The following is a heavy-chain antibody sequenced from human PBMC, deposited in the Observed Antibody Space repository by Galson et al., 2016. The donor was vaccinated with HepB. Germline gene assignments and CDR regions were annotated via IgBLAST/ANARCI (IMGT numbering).Heavy chain of an antibody. D-gene: IGHD3-9*01. V-gene: IGHV1-46*01. CDR2: INPSGANT. CDR3: ARAVSQYDILTGYKDYFDF. CDR1: GDTFIGYY. J-gene: IGHJ4*02. Sequence: SVKVSCKASGDTFIGYYMHWVRQAPGQGLEWMGIINPSGANTSYASYAQKFQGRVTMTRDTSTSTVYMELSSLRSEDTAVYYCARAVSQYDILTGYKDYFDFWGQGARVTVSS.